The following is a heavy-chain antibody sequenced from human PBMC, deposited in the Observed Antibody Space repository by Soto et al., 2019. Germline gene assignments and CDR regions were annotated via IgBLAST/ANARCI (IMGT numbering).Heavy chain of an antibody. V-gene: IGHV3-23*01. CDR2: IEGSGEIT. CDR1: GFMFSTTD. D-gene: IGHD3-10*01. J-gene: IGHJ5*02. CDR3: VKNSGWFNT. Sequence: GGSLRLSCAASGFMFSTTDMSWVRQAPGKGLEWLTTIEGSGEITYYADSAKGRFTISRDNSKSTVYLQMDSLTADDTAVYFCVKNSGWFNTWGQGTPVTVSS.